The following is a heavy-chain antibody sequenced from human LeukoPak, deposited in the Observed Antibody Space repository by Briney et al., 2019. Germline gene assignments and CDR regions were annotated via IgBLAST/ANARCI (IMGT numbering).Heavy chain of an antibody. V-gene: IGHV1-3*04. CDR3: AITWFSSSFDY. Sequence: ASVKVSCKASGYTFTSYAMHWVRQAPGQRLECMGWINTGNGNTKYSQKFQGRVTMTRDTSTSTVYMELSSLRSEDTAVYYCAITWFSSSFDYWGQGTLVTVSS. J-gene: IGHJ4*02. D-gene: IGHD6-13*01. CDR2: INTGNGNT. CDR1: GYTFTSYA.